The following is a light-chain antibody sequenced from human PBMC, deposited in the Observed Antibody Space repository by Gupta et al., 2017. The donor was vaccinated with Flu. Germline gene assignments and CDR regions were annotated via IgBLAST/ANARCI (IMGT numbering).Light chain of an antibody. CDR3: SSYTSSSTRV. Sequence: QSALTPPASVSGPPGQSITISCTGTSSDVGGYNYVSWYQQHPGKAPKLMIYEVSNRPSGVSNRFSGSKSGNTASLTISGRQDEDEADYYCSSYTSSSTRVFGGGTKLTVL. J-gene: IGLJ3*02. CDR1: SSDVGGYNY. V-gene: IGLV2-14*01. CDR2: EVS.